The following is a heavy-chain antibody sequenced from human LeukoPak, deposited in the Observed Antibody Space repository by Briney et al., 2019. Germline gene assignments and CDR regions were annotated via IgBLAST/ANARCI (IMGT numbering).Heavy chain of an antibody. D-gene: IGHD2-15*01. J-gene: IGHJ4*02. CDR2: IYYSGST. Sequence: SSETLSLTCTVSGGSISSNTYYWGWIRQPRGKGLEWIGSIYYSGSTNYNPSRKSRVTMSVDTSKNQFSLKLSSVTAADTAVYYCARVICSGGSCRFDYWGQGTLVTVSS. CDR3: ARVICSGGSCRFDY. CDR1: GGSISSNTYY. V-gene: IGHV4-39*07.